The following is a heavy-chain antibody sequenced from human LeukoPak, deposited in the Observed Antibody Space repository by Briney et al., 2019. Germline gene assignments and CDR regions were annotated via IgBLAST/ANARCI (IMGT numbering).Heavy chain of an antibody. V-gene: IGHV4-39*01. CDR1: GGSISSYY. CDR2: IYYSGST. CDR3: ARLNSLDTAMVDY. J-gene: IGHJ4*02. D-gene: IGHD5-18*01. Sequence: SSETLSLTCTVSGGSISSYYWGWIRQPPGKGLEWIGSIYYSGSTYYNPSLKSRVTISVDTSKNQFSLKLSSVTAADTAVYYCARLNSLDTAMVDYWGQGTLVTVSS.